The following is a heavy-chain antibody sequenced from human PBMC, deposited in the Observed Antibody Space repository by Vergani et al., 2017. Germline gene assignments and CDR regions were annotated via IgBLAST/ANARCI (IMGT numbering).Heavy chain of an antibody. V-gene: IGHV3-23*01. CDR3: ALFGGVIVIDY. CDR2: ISGSGGST. D-gene: IGHD3-16*02. J-gene: IGHJ4*02. Sequence: EVQLLESGGGLVQPGGSLRLSCAASGFTFSSYAMSGVRPAPGKGLEWVSAISGSGGSTYYADSVKGRFTISRDNSKNTLYLQMNSLRADDTALYYCALFGGVIVIDYWGQGSLVTVSS. CDR1: GFTFSSYA.